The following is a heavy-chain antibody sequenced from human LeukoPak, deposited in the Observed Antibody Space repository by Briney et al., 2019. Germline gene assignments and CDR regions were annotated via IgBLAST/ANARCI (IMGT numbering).Heavy chain of an antibody. CDR2: ITNNGIST. Sequence: GGSESLSCSPSGFPFSSYDLAWARQAPGKGLEYVSVITNNGISTYYADSVKGRFTISRDNSKRTLYLQMNSLRAEDTAMYYCVLHWNCDSWGQGSLVCVSS. CDR1: GFPFSSYD. V-gene: IGHV3-64D*09. D-gene: IGHD1-1*01. CDR3: VLHWNCDS. J-gene: IGHJ4*02.